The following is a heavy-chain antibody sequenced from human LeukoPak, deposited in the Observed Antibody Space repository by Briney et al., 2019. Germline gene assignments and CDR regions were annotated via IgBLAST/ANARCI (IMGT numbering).Heavy chain of an antibody. CDR2: ITGRGDTT. CDR3: AKWGDYDILTGYYVSDF. J-gene: IGHJ4*02. V-gene: IGHV3-23*01. D-gene: IGHD3-9*01. CDR1: GFIFRNYA. Sequence: GASLRLSCAASGFIFRNYAMSWVRQAPGKGLEWVSAITGRGDTTYYADSVKGRFTIFRDNSKNTLYVEMNTLRAEDTAVYYCAKWGDYDILTGYYVSDFWGQGTLVTVSS.